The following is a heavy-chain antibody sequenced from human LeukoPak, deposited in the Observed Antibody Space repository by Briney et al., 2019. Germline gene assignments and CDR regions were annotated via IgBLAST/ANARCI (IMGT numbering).Heavy chain of an antibody. Sequence: SETLSLTCTVSGGSISSYYRSWIRQPPGKGLEWIGYIYYSGSTNYNPSLKSRVTISVDTSKNQFSLKLSSVTAADTAVYYCAREGFGYDSGGAFDIWGQGTMVTVSS. V-gene: IGHV4-59*01. CDR2: IYYSGST. CDR3: AREGFGYDSGGAFDI. CDR1: GGSISSYY. D-gene: IGHD3-22*01. J-gene: IGHJ3*02.